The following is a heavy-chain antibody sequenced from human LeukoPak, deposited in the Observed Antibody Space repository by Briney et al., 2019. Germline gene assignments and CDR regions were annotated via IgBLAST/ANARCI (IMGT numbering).Heavy chain of an antibody. V-gene: IGHV4-34*01. J-gene: IGHJ6*03. CDR2: INHSGST. Sequence: SETLSLTCTVSGGSISSYYWSWIRQPPGKGLEWIGEINHSGSTNYNPSLKSRVTISVDTSKNQFSLKLSSVTAADTAVYYCARRRNYYDSSGPTRTYYYYYYMDVWGKGTTVTVSS. D-gene: IGHD3-22*01. CDR1: GGSISSYY. CDR3: ARRRNYYDSSGPTRTYYYYYYMDV.